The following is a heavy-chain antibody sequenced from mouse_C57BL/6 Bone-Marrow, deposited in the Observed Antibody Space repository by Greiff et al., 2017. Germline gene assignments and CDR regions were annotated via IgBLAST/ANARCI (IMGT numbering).Heavy chain of an antibody. V-gene: IGHV1-82*01. CDR3: AREEVYYGSSYDWYFDV. CDR2: IYPGDGDT. CDR1: GYAFSSSW. Sequence: QVQLQQSGPELVKPGASVKISCKASGYAFSSSWMNWVKQRPGKGLEWIGRIYPGDGDTNYNGKFKGKATLTADKSSSTAYMQLSSLTSEDSAVYCCAREEVYYGSSYDWYFDVWGTGTTVTVSS. J-gene: IGHJ1*03. D-gene: IGHD1-1*01.